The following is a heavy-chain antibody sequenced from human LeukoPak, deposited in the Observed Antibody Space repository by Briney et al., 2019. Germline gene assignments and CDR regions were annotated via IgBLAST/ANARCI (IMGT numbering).Heavy chain of an antibody. V-gene: IGHV3-9*01. CDR2: ISWSGGGI. J-gene: IGHJ4*01. Sequence: PGGSLRLSCAASGFTFGGYAMHWVRQAPGKGLQWVSGISWSGGGIGYADSVKGGFTISRDNAKNSLYLQINSLRPEDTAFYFSARGRFGGYDSKPDYSGHSTLVTVSS. CDR3: ARGRFGGYDSKPDY. D-gene: IGHD5-12*01. CDR1: GFTFGGYA.